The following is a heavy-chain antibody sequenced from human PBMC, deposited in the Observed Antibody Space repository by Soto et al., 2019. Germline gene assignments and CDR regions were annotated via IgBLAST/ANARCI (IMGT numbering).Heavy chain of an antibody. CDR3: AREADDRISTFDY. J-gene: IGHJ4*02. V-gene: IGHV3-21*06. CDR2: ISSTTKYI. CDR1: GLTFTRSS. Sequence: AGSLTLSCAASGLTFTRSSMNRVRQAPGKGPEPVSSISSTTKYIYYRTSMRGRFSISRDNAKNSLYLEMNGLRAEDTAVYSFAREADDRISTFDYWGQGTLATVS.